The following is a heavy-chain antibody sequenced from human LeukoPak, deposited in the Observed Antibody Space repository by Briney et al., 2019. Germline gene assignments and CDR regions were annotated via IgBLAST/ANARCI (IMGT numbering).Heavy chain of an antibody. Sequence: GGSLRLSCAASGFTFSSYAMHWVRQAPGKGLEWVAVISYDGSNKYYADSVKGRFTISRDNSKNTLYLQMNSLRAEDTAVYYCARGDSGWYWYWFDPWGQGTLVTVSS. D-gene: IGHD6-19*01. CDR2: ISYDGSNK. CDR1: GFTFSSYA. CDR3: ARGDSGWYWYWFDP. J-gene: IGHJ5*02. V-gene: IGHV3-30-3*01.